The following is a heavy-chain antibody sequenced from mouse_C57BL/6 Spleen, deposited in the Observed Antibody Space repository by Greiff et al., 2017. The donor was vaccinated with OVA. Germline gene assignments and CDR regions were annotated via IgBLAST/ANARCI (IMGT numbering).Heavy chain of an antibody. V-gene: IGHV1-82*01. CDR3: AREGTTVVASLYYCDN. CDR2: IYPGDGDT. CDR1: GYAFSSSW. J-gene: IGHJ2*01. D-gene: IGHD1-1*01. Sequence: QVQLQQSGPELVKPGASVKISCKASGYAFSSSWMNWVKQRPGKGLEWIGRIYPGDGDTNYNGKFKGKATLTADKSSSTAYMQLSSLTSEDSAVYFCAREGTTVVASLYYCDNWGKGTTLTVSS.